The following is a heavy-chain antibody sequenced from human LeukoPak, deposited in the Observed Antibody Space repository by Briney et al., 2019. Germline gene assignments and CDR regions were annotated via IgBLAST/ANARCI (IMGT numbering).Heavy chain of an antibody. Sequence: GESLKISCKGSGYTFTSYYMHWVRQAPGQGLEWMGIINPSGGSTSYAQKFQGRVTMTRDTSTSTVYMELSSLRSEDTAVYYCARESGDYSVDYWGQGTLVTVSS. CDR1: GYTFTSYY. CDR2: INPSGGST. V-gene: IGHV1-46*01. D-gene: IGHD4-17*01. J-gene: IGHJ4*02. CDR3: ARESGDYSVDY.